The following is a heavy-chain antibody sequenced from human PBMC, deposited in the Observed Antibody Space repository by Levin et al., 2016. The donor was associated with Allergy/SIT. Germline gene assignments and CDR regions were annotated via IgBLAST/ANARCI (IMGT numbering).Heavy chain of an antibody. Sequence: GGSLRLSCAASGFTFSSYWMHWVRQAPGKGLEWVAVIWYDGSNKYYADSVKGRFTISRDNSKNTLYLQMNSLRAEDTAVYYCARDWSSSSGLPPFDPWGQGTLVTVSS. J-gene: IGHJ5*02. CDR3: ARDWSSSSGLPPFDP. CDR1: GFTFSSYW. D-gene: IGHD6-6*01. V-gene: IGHV3-33*08. CDR2: IWYDGSNK.